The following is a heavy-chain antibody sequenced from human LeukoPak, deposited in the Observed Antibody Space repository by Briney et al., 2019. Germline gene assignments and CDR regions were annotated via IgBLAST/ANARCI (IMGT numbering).Heavy chain of an antibody. Sequence: GGSLRLSCAASGFTFSSCAMHWVRQAPGKGLEYVSAISSNGGSTYYANSVKGRFTISRDNSKNTLYLQMGSLRAEDMAVYYCARGAIGYCSSTSCYVYYHYYYMDVWGKGTTVTVSS. D-gene: IGHD2-2*01. J-gene: IGHJ6*03. CDR3: ARGAIGYCSSTSCYVYYHYYYMDV. CDR2: ISSNGGST. CDR1: GFTFSSCA. V-gene: IGHV3-64*01.